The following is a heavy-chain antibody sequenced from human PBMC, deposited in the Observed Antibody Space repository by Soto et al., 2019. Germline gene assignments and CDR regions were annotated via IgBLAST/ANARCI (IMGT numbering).Heavy chain of an antibody. Sequence: SETLSLTCTVSGGSISSYYWSWIRQPPGKGLEWIGYIYYSGSTNYNPSLKSRVTISVDTSKNQFSLKLSSVTAADTAVYYCARSVIWGSYPFESFRYYYMDVWGKGTTVTISS. D-gene: IGHD3-16*02. CDR1: GGSISSYY. CDR2: IYYSGST. V-gene: IGHV4-59*08. J-gene: IGHJ6*03. CDR3: ARSVIWGSYPFESFRYYYMDV.